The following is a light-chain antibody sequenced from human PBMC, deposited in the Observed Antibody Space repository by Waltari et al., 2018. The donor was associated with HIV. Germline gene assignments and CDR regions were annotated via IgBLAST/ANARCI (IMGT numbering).Light chain of an antibody. Sequence: EIVLTQSPGTLSLSPGERATLPCRASHIVSSGHLAWYQQKPGQAPRLLIYGASSRATGIPDRFSGSGSGTDFTLTIRTVEPEDFAVYYCQQYGSSPLTFGQGTKVEIK. V-gene: IGKV3-20*01. CDR2: GAS. CDR3: QQYGSSPLT. J-gene: IGKJ1*01. CDR1: HIVSSGH.